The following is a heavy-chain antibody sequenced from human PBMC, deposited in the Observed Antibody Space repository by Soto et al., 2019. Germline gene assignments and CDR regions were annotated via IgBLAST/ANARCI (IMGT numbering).Heavy chain of an antibody. CDR2: ISPYNGDT. V-gene: IGHV1-18*01. Sequence: QVQLVQSGPEVKKPGASVKVSCKTSGYTFTTYGISWVRQAPGQGLEWMGWISPYNGDTHYAQKFQGRVTMTTDTSTTTAYMELRTLRSDDRAIYFCARALSVAQYYYYMAVWGKGTTVAVSS. CDR1: GYTFTTYG. D-gene: IGHD6-19*01. J-gene: IGHJ6*03. CDR3: ARALSVAQYYYYMAV.